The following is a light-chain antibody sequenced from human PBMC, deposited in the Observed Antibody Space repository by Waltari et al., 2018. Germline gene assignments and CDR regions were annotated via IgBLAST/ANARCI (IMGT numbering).Light chain of an antibody. Sequence: QLMVTQSPSASASLGASVRLTCTLSDGYTNYAIAWHQQQPGKGPRYLMRLNSDGNHDKGDDIPDRFSGSNSGADRFLTISGLQSEDEADYYCQTWGTGIQVFGGGTKLTVL. CDR1: DGYTNYA. CDR3: QTWGTGIQV. J-gene: IGLJ3*02. V-gene: IGLV4-69*01. CDR2: LNSDGNH.